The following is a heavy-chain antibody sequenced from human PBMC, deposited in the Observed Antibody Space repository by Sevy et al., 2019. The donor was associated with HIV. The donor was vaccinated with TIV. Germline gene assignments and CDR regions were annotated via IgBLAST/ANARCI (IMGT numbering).Heavy chain of an antibody. CDR3: ARDGGYSIKWYPLY. CDR2: ISYEGTET. Sequence: GGSLRLSCAASGFAFSTHAMHWVRQAPGKGLEWVAVISYEGTETFYAASVEGRFTISRDNSKNMLTLQINSLRPEDTAVYYCARDGGYSIKWYPLYWGHGTLVTVSS. D-gene: IGHD1-26*01. CDR1: GFAFSTHA. V-gene: IGHV3-30-3*01. J-gene: IGHJ4*01.